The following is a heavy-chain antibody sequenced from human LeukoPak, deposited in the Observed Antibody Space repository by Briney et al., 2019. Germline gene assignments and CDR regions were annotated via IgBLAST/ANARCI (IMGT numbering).Heavy chain of an antibody. CDR2: IKHDGSET. CDR1: RFTFSKYW. Sequence: GGSLRLSCVASRFTFSKYWMSWVRQAPGKGLEWVANIKHDGSETYYVDSVKGRFTISRDNAKNSLFLEMNSLGAEDTAVYYCARDMATKTYNYFYYYMDVWGKGTTVTVSS. D-gene: IGHD5-24*01. V-gene: IGHV3-7*01. CDR3: ARDMATKTYNYFYYYMDV. J-gene: IGHJ6*03.